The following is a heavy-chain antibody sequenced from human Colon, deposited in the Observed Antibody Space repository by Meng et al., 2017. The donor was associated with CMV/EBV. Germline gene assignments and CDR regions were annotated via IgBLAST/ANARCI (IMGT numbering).Heavy chain of an antibody. D-gene: IGHD3-3*01. CDR3: ARDWVIFLEWSGVFDY. CDR1: GFTVSSNY. V-gene: IGHV3-53*05. J-gene: IGHJ4*02. CDR2: IYSGGST. Sequence: GGSLRLSCAASGFTVSSNYMSWVRQAPGKGLEWVSVIYSGGSTYYADSVKGRFTISRDNSKNTLYLQMNSLRAEDTAVYYCARDWVIFLEWSGVFDYWGQGTLVTVSS.